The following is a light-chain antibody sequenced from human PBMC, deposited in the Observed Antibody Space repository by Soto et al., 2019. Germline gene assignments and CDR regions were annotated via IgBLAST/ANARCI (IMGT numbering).Light chain of an antibody. CDR3: AAWDDSLNGYV. J-gene: IGLJ1*01. Sequence: QSALTQPPSASGTPGQRVTISASGSSSNIGSNPVSWYQQRPGTAPKLLIYSNNQRPSGVPDRFSGSKSGTSASLAISGLQSEDEADYYCAAWDDSLNGYVFGTGTKVTVL. V-gene: IGLV1-44*01. CDR2: SNN. CDR1: SSNIGSNP.